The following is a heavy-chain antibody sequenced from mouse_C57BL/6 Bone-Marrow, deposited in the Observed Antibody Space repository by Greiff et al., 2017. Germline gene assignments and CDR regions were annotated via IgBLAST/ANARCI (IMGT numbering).Heavy chain of an antibody. CDR1: GYTFTNYW. Sequence: VQLVQSGAELVRPGTSVKMSCKASGYTFTNYWIGWAKQRPGHGLEWIGDIYPGDGYTNYNEKFKGKATLTADKSSSTAYMQFSSLTSEDSAIYDCARGGGYCAMDYWGKGTSVTVSS. J-gene: IGHJ4*01. V-gene: IGHV1-63*01. CDR2: IYPGDGYT. CDR3: ARGGGYCAMDY.